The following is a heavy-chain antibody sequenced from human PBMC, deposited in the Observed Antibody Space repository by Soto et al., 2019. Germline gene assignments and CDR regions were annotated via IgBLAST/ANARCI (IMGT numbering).Heavy chain of an antibody. J-gene: IGHJ3*02. CDR1: GYTFTGYY. D-gene: IGHD3-22*01. V-gene: IGHV1-2*02. Sequence: ASVKVSCKASGYTFTGYYMHWVRQAPGQGLEWMGWINPNSGGTNYAQKFQGRVTMTRDTSISTAYMELSRLRSDETAVYYCARSLSITMIVVTNTHDDFDIWGQGTMVTVSS. CDR2: INPNSGGT. CDR3: ARSLSITMIVVTNTHDDFDI.